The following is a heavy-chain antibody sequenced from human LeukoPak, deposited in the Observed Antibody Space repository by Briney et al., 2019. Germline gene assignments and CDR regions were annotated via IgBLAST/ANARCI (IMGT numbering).Heavy chain of an antibody. CDR1: XXTFXSXX. Sequence: GGSLRLSCAASXXTFXSXXXXXVXXXXGXXLXWXANXXXDGSEXYYVASVKGRFTISRDNAKNSLYLQMNSLRAEDTAVYYCARDSLWFGELSTSYGMDVWGQGTTVTVSS. J-gene: IGHJ6*02. CDR2: XXXDGSEX. CDR3: ARDSLWFGELSTSYGMDV. D-gene: IGHD3-10*01. V-gene: IGHV3-7*04.